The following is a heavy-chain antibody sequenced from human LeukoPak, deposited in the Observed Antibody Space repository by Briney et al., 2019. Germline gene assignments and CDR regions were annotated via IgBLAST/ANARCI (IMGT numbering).Heavy chain of an antibody. CDR3: AREDYDFWSGYSFDY. D-gene: IGHD3-3*01. CDR1: GFSFSSYS. CDR2: INTDGSST. V-gene: IGHV3-74*01. Sequence: GGSLRLSCAASGFSFSSYSINWVRQAPGKGLVWVSRINTDGSSTSYADSVKGRFTISRDNAKNTLYLQMNSLRAEDMAVYYCAREDYDFWSGYSFDYWGQGTLVTVSS. J-gene: IGHJ4*02.